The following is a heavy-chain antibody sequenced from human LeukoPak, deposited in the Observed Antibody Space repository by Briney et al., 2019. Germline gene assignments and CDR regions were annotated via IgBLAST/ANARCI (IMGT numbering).Heavy chain of an antibody. CDR1: GYTFTSYY. J-gene: IGHJ6*03. CDR2: INPRTGST. V-gene: IGHV1-46*01. Sequence: ASVKVSCKASGYTFTSYYIFWVRQAPGQGLEWMGIINPRTGSTSYSQKFQGRVTMTRDMSTSTVYMELSSLRAEDTAIYYCARERLADWDSNSMVRGKVYYYYYMDVWGKGTTVTISS. CDR3: ARERLADWDSNSMVRGKVYYYYYMDV. D-gene: IGHD3-10*01.